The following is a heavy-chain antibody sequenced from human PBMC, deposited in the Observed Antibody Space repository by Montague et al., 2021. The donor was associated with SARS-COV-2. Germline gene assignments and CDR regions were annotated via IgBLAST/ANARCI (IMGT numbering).Heavy chain of an antibody. D-gene: IGHD2-15*01. CDR2: IDSSSTNI. CDR1: GFTFSTYT. V-gene: IGHV3-21*01. Sequence: SLSLSCAASGFTFSTYTMNWVRQAPGKGLEWVSSIDSSSTNIYYADSLKGRFTSSRDNAKNSLYLQMNSLRVDDTAVYYCARLGRPDVKIVAMKAATLARDYGMDVWGQGTTVTVSS. CDR3: ARLGRPDVKIVAMKAATLARDYGMDV. J-gene: IGHJ6*02.